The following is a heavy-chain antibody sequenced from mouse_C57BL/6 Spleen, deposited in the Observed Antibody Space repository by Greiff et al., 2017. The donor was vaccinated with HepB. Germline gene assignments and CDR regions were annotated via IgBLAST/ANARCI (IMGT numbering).Heavy chain of an antibody. CDR2: ISSGGSYT. D-gene: IGHD3-3*01. CDR3: ARRGWERAMDY. Sequence: EVKLMESGGDLVKPGGSLKLSCAASGFTFSSYGMSWVRQTPDKRLEWVATISSGGSYTYYPDSVKGRFTISRDNAKNTLYLQMSSLKSEDTAMYYCARRGWERAMDYWGQGTSVTVSS. CDR1: GFTFSSYG. V-gene: IGHV5-6*02. J-gene: IGHJ4*01.